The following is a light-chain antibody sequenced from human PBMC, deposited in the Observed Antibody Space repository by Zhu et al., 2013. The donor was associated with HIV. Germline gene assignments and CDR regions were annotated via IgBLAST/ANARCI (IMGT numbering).Light chain of an antibody. J-gene: IGKJ2*02. Sequence: DIRMTQSPSTLSASVGDRVTITCRASQSISIWLAWYQQKPGKAPKLLIYAASNLQSGVPSRFSGSGSGTDFTLTISSLQPEDFATYYCLQSNSYPRTFGQGTRLEIK. CDR1: QSISIW. CDR3: LQSNSYPRT. CDR2: AAS. V-gene: IGKV1-5*01.